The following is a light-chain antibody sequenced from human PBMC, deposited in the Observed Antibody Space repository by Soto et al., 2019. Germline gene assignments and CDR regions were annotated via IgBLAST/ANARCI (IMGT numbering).Light chain of an antibody. CDR3: QPYGSSPRT. J-gene: IGKJ4*01. V-gene: IGKV3-20*01. CDR1: HSVSSSF. Sequence: LSLSPGTLSLSPGEGATLSCRASHSVSSSFLAWYQQKVGQAPRLLIYGASSRATGIPDRFSGSGSGPDFTLTISRLQPEDFAVYYCQPYGSSPRTFGEGTRVEIK. CDR2: GAS.